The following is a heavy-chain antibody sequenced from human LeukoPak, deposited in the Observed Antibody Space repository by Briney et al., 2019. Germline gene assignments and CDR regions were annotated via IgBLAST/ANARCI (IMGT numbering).Heavy chain of an antibody. CDR1: GFTVCRIY. D-gene: IGHD3-10*01. CDR2: IYSGGST. CDR3: AREAAEYYGSGSYFDY. V-gene: IGHV3-53*01. J-gene: IGHJ4*02. Sequence: GGSLRLSCAASGFTVCRIYMSWLPQAPGKGLMWVSVIYSGGSTYYADCEEGRFTISRDNSKNTLYFQMNSLSGEDTAVYYCAREAAEYYGSGSYFDYWGQGTLVTVSS.